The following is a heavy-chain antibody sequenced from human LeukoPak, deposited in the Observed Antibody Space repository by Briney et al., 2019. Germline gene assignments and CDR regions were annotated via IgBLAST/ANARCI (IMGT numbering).Heavy chain of an antibody. CDR3: ARDLGVFGEDDY. J-gene: IGHJ4*02. D-gene: IGHD3-10*02. Sequence: GESLRLSCAASGFTFSSYAMHWVRQAPGKGLEWVAVMSYDGSNKYYADSVKGRFTISRDNSKNTLYLQMNSLRAEDTAVYHCARDLGVFGEDDYWGQGTLVSVSS. V-gene: IGHV3-30*04. CDR1: GFTFSSYA. CDR2: MSYDGSNK.